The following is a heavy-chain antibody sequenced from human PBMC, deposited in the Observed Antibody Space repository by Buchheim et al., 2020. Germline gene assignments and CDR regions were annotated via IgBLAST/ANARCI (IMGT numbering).Heavy chain of an antibody. J-gene: IGHJ6*02. Sequence: QLQLQESGPGLVKPSETLSLTCTVSGGPISSSSYYWGWIRQPPGKGLEWIGSIYYSGSTYYNPSLKSRVTISVDTSKNQFSLKLSSVTAADTAVYYCARRSSWQESYYYYYGMDVWGQGTT. D-gene: IGHD6-13*01. V-gene: IGHV4-39*07. CDR2: IYYSGST. CDR3: ARRSSWQESYYYYYGMDV. CDR1: GGPISSSSYY.